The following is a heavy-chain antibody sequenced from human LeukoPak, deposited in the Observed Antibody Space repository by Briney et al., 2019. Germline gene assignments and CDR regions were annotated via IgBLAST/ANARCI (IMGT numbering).Heavy chain of an antibody. CDR2: IYPGDSDT. CDR1: GYSFTSYW. CDR3: ARAAAGSYYYYYMDV. J-gene: IGHJ6*03. V-gene: IGHV5-51*01. D-gene: IGHD6-13*01. Sequence: GESLKISCKGSGYSFTSYWIGWVRQMPGKGLEWMGIIYPGDSDTRYSPSFQGQVTISADKSISTAYLQWSSLKASDTAMYYYARAAAGSYYYYYMDVWGKGTTVTVSS.